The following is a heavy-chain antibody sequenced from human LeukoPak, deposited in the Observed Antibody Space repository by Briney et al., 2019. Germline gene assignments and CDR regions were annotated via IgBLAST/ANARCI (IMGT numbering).Heavy chain of an antibody. CDR1: GYSFTSYW. V-gene: IGHV5-51*01. D-gene: IGHD4-17*01. CDR2: IYPDDSDT. J-gene: IGHJ3*01. CDR3: ARHRRPSDYDASDV. Sequence: GEFLKISCKASGYSFTSYWIGWVRQMPGKGLEWMGIIYPDDSDTKYSPSFQGQVTISVDKSISTAYLQWSSLKASDTAMYYCARHRRPSDYDASDVWGQGTLVIVSS.